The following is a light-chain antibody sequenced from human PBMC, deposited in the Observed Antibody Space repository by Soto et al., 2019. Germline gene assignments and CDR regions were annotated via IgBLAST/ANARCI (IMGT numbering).Light chain of an antibody. CDR2: GNS. CDR1: SSNIGAGYD. Sequence: QAVLTQPPSVSGAPGQRVTISCTGRSSNIGAGYDVHWYQQLPGTAPKLLIYGNSNRPSGVPDRFSGSKSGTSASLAITVLQAEDEADYYCQSYDSSLSGVVFGGGTKLTVL. CDR3: QSYDSSLSGVV. J-gene: IGLJ2*01. V-gene: IGLV1-40*01.